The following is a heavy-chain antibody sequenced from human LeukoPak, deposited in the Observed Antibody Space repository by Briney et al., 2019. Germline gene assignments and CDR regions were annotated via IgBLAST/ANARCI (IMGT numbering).Heavy chain of an antibody. J-gene: IGHJ4*02. D-gene: IGHD6-13*01. CDR1: GFAITDHH. Sequence: AGSLTLSCAASGFAITDHHMDWVRQAPRKGKDRVGRSQTTKPNSCTTEYAASVKGRLTISRDDSKNSLYLQLNSLKTEDTAVYYCVRVVTTSSGWYHFDNWGQGTLVTVSS. CDR2: SQTTKPNSCTT. V-gene: IGHV3-72*01. CDR3: VRVVTTSSGWYHFDN.